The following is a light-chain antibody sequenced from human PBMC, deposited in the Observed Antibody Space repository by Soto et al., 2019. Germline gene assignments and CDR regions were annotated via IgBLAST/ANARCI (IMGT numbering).Light chain of an antibody. Sequence: DIQMTQSPSTLSASVGDRVTITCRASQSISSWLAWYQQKPGKAPKLLIYDASSLESGVPSRFSGSGSGTEFTLTISSLQPDDFATYYCQQYNSYSRRTFGQGTRLENK. J-gene: IGKJ5*01. CDR1: QSISSW. CDR3: QQYNSYSRRT. V-gene: IGKV1-5*01. CDR2: DAS.